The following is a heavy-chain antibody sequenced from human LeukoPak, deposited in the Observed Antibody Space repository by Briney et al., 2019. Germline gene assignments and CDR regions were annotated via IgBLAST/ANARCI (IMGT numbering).Heavy chain of an antibody. D-gene: IGHD4-17*01. CDR2: IRYDGSNK. Sequence: PGGSLRLSCAASGFTFSSYGMHWVRQAPGKGLEWVAFIRYDGSNKYYADSVKGRFTISRDNSKNTLYLQMNSLRAEDTAVYYCAMGGVYGDYFALGYFDYWGQGTLVTVSS. CDR3: AMGGVYGDYFALGYFDY. CDR1: GFTFSSYG. V-gene: IGHV3-30*02. J-gene: IGHJ4*02.